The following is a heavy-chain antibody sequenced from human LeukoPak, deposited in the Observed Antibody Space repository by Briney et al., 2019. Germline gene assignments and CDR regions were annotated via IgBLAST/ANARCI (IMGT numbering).Heavy chain of an antibody. CDR3: ARVTGPDGEYYDSSGNDY. V-gene: IGHV4-4*02. Sequence: SEALSLTCAVSGGSISSSNWWSWVRQPPGKGLEWIGSIYYSGSTYYNPSLKSRVTISVDTSKNQFSLKLSSVTAADTAVYYCARVTGPDGEYYDSSGNDYWGQGTLVTVSS. CDR1: GGSISSSNW. CDR2: IYYSGST. D-gene: IGHD3-22*01. J-gene: IGHJ4*02.